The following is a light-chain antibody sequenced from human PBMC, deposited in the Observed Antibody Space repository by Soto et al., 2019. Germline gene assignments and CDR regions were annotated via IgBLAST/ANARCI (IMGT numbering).Light chain of an antibody. CDR1: QSVSYY. J-gene: IGKJ4*01. V-gene: IGKV3-15*01. CDR3: QQLNSYPLT. CDR2: DAS. Sequence: EILMTQSPDTLSVSPGERVTFSCRASQSVSYYLAWYQQKPGQAPRLLIYDASTRATGIPVRFSGSGSGTDYTLTISSLQPEDFATYYCQQLNSYPLTFGGGTKVDIK.